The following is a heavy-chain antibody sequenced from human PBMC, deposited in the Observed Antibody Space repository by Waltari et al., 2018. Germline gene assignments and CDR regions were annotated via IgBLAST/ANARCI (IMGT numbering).Heavy chain of an antibody. V-gene: IGHV4-4*07. CDR1: GGSISSYY. J-gene: IGHJ4*02. CDR3: ARDPGGGSSGSGIDY. CDR2: IYTSGST. D-gene: IGHD6-13*01. Sequence: QVQLQESGPGLVKPSETLSLTCTVSGGSISSYYWSWIRQPAGKGLEWIGRIYTSGSTNYNPSLRSRVTSAVDTSKNQFSLKLSAVTAADTAVYYCARDPGGGSSGSGIDYWGQGTLVTVSS.